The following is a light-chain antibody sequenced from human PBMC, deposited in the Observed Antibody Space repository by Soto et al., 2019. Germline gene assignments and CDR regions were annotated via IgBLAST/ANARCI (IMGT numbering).Light chain of an antibody. V-gene: IGKV3-20*01. CDR1: QSLSSTY. CDR2: GTS. J-gene: IGKJ5*01. Sequence: EIVLTQSPGTLSLSPGERVTLSCRASQSLSSTYSAWYQQKPGQAPRLLMYGTSRRPTGIPDRFSGSGSGTDFTLTISRLEPEDFAVYYCQRYGASLTFGQGTRLEIK. CDR3: QRYGASLT.